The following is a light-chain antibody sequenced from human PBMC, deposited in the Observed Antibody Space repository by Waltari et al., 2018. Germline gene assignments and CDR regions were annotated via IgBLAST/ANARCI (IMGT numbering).Light chain of an antibody. CDR2: FAS. V-gene: IGKV2-28*01. J-gene: IGKJ5*01. CDR1: QNLLHSYGHYR. Sequence: TQSPPSLSVTPGEPASISCRSSQNLLHSYGHYRLDWYLQRTGQSPQLLIYFASRRASGVPDRFSGSGSGTNFTLEIRRVEAEDVGVYYCMQALRTPLAFGQGTRLEIK. CDR3: MQALRTPLA.